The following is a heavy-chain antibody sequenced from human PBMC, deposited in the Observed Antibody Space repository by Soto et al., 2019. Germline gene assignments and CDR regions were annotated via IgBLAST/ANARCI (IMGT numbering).Heavy chain of an antibody. D-gene: IGHD3-10*01. CDR1: GGTFSSYA. CDR2: IIPIFGTA. V-gene: IGHV1-69*01. CDR3: ARHLTMVRGTYAFDI. Sequence: QVQLVQSGAEVKKPGSSVKVSCKASGGTFSSYAISWVRQAPGQGLEWMGGIIPIFGTANYAQKFQGRVTITADESTSTAYMELSSLRSEDTAVYSCARHLTMVRGTYAFDIWGHGTMVTVSS. J-gene: IGHJ3*02.